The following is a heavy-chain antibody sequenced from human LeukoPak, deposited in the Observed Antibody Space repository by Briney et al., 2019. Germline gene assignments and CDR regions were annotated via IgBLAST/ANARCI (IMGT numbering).Heavy chain of an antibody. J-gene: IGHJ4*02. D-gene: IGHD3-10*01. V-gene: IGHV3-30*02. CDR1: GFTFSNYA. CDR2: IRYDGSSK. Sequence: PGGSLRLSCAASGFTFSNYAMNWVRQAPGKGLEWVAFIRYDGSSKYYADSVKGRFTISRDNSKNTLYLQMNSLRAEDTAVYYCARRAGYGSDINFDYWGQGTLVTVSS. CDR3: ARRAGYGSDINFDY.